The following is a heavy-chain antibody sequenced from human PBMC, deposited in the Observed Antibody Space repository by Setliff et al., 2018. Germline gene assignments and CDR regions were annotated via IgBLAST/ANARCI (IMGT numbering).Heavy chain of an antibody. CDR2: INHSGGST. CDR1: GFSFSNYG. D-gene: IGHD2-15*01. Sequence: GGSLRLSCVVSGFSFSNYGMSWVRQTPGKGLEWVSAINHSGGSTYYADPVKGRFTISRDNSKNTLYLQMNSLRAEDTAVYYCAKDDAGYCSGGSCYAPFDYWGQGTLVTVSS. V-gene: IGHV3-23*01. CDR3: AKDDAGYCSGGSCYAPFDY. J-gene: IGHJ4*02.